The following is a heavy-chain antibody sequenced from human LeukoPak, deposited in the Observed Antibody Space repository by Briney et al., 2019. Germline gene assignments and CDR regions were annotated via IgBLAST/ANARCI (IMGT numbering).Heavy chain of an antibody. CDR3: ARDSAESSFDI. CDR2: ISSNGGST. J-gene: IGHJ3*02. V-gene: IGHV3-64*01. Sequence: PGGSLRLSCAASGFTFSSYAMHWVRQAPGKGLEYVSAISSNGGSTYYANSVKGRFTISRDNSKNTLYLQMGSLRAEDMAVYYFARDSAESSFDIWGQGTMVTVSS. CDR1: GFTFSSYA.